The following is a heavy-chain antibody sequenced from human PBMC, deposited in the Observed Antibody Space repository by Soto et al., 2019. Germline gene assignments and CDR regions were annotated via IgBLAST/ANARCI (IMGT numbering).Heavy chain of an antibody. V-gene: IGHV3-23*01. CDR2: ISGSGGST. CDR1: GFTFNNYA. Sequence: GGSLRLSCAASGFTFNNYAMSWVRQAPGKGLEWVSAISGSGGSTYYADSVKGRFTISRDDSDNTLYLQMSSLRAEDTAVYYCARDLGWAFDYWGQGTLVTVSS. D-gene: IGHD6-19*01. J-gene: IGHJ4*02. CDR3: ARDLGWAFDY.